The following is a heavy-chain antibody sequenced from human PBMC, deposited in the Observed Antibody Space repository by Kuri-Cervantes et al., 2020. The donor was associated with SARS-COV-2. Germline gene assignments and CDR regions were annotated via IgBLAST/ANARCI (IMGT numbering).Heavy chain of an antibody. V-gene: IGHV3-7*01. CDR2: IKQDGSEK. CDR3: ARAVGSSSAGDYSMDV. J-gene: IGHJ6*03. CDR1: GFTFSSYW. Sequence: GESLKISCAASGFTFSSYWMSWVRQAPGKGLEWVANIKQDGSEKYYVDSVRGRFTIPRDDAKNSLYLQMNSLRAEDTAVYYCARAVGSSSAGDYSMDVWGKGTTVTVSS. D-gene: IGHD6-6*01.